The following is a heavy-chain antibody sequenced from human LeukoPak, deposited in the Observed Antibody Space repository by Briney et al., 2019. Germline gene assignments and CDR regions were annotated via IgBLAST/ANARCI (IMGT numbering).Heavy chain of an antibody. CDR1: RFTFSLYT. J-gene: IGHJ4*02. CDR3: ARALDEGARFDY. Sequence: GGSLRLSCVGSRFTFSLYTIHWVRQGPGKGLEWVAVISYDGTNKYYADSMKGRFTISRDNSKNTLYLQMNSLRAEDTAVYYCARALDEGARFDYWGQGTLVTVSS. V-gene: IGHV3-30-3*01. CDR2: ISYDGTNK.